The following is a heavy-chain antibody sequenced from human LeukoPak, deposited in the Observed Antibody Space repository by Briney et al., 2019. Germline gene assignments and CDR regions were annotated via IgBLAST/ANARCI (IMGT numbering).Heavy chain of an antibody. J-gene: IGHJ6*02. Sequence: SETLSLTCTDSGGSISSYYWSWIRQPPGKGLEWIGYIYYSGSTNYNPSLKSRVTISVDTSKNQFSLKLSSVTAADTAVYYCARDQLLWFGEDFYYYYGMDVWGQGTTVTVSS. CDR2: IYYSGST. CDR1: GGSISSYY. V-gene: IGHV4-59*01. CDR3: ARDQLLWFGEDFYYYYGMDV. D-gene: IGHD3-10*01.